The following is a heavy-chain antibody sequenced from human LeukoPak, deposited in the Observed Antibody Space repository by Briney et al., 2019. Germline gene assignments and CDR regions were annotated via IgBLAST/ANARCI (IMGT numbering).Heavy chain of an antibody. V-gene: IGHV1-18*01. J-gene: IGHJ4*02. CDR3: ARVPGPYYFDY. Sequence: ASVKVSCKASGYTFTSYGISWVRQAPGQGLEWMGWISVYNGNTNYAQELQGRVTMTTDTSTSTVYMELRSLRSDDTAVYYCARVPGPYYFDYWGQGTLVTVSS. CDR1: GYTFTSYG. CDR2: ISVYNGNT.